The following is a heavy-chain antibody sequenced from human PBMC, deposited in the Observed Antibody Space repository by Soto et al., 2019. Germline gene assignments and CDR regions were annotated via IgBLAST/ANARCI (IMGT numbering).Heavy chain of an antibody. CDR3: ARSIFDWFPPYFDY. V-gene: IGHV4-59*08. D-gene: IGHD3-9*01. CDR2: ISYSGST. Sequence: SETLSLTCTVSGGSISTYYWSWIRQPPGKGLEWIGYISYSGSTNYNPSLRGRVTISVDTSKNQFSLRLNSVTAADTAVYYCARSIFDWFPPYFDYWGQGTLVTVSS. CDR1: GGSISTYY. J-gene: IGHJ4*02.